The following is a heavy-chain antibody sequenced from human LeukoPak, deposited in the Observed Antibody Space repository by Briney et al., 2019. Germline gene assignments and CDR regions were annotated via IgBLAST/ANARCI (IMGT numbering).Heavy chain of an antibody. V-gene: IGHV1-2*02. CDR2: INPNSGGT. CDR1: GYTFTGYY. J-gene: IGHJ4*01. CDR3: ARGITIFGVVIPGGY. D-gene: IGHD3-3*01. Sequence: ASVKVSCKASGYTFTGYYMHWVRQAPGQGLEWMGWINPNSGGTNYAQKFQGRVTMTRDTSISTAYMELSRLRSDDTAVYYCARGITIFGVVIPGGYWGHGTLVTVSS.